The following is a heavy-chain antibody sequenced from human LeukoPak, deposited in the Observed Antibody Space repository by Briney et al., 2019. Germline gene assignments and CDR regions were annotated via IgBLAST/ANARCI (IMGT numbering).Heavy chain of an antibody. J-gene: IGHJ4*02. V-gene: IGHV3-66*01. Sequence: GGSLRLSCEGSGFTFSTDSMGWVRQAPGKGLEWVSLIYSGTTTYYADSVKGRFTISRDNSKNTLYLQMNSLRAEDTAVYYCARDRAYGDYVWSYWGQGTLVTVSS. CDR2: IYSGTTT. CDR3: ARDRAYGDYVWSY. CDR1: GFTFSTDS. D-gene: IGHD4-17*01.